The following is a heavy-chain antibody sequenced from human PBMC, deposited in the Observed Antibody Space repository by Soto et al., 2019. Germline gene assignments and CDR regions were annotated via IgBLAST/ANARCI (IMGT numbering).Heavy chain of an antibody. V-gene: IGHV3-23*01. CDR2: ISGSGGST. CDR3: AKTSTIFGAVPDAFDI. CDR1: GFTFSSYA. Sequence: GGSLRLSCAASGFTFSSYAMSWVRQAPGKGLEWVSAISGSGGSTYYADSVKGRFTISRDNSKNTLYLQMNSLRAEDTAVYYCAKTSTIFGAVPDAFDIWGQGTMVTVSS. D-gene: IGHD3-3*01. J-gene: IGHJ3*02.